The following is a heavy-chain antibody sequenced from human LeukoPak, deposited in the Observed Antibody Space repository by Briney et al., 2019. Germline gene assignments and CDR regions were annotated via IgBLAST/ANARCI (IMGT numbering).Heavy chain of an antibody. CDR1: GYTLTELS. CDR2: FDPEDGET. CDR3: ATDGKVGVTFDY. V-gene: IGHV1-24*01. J-gene: IGHJ4*02. D-gene: IGHD1-26*01. Sequence: ASVKVSCKVSGYTLTELSMHWVRQAPGKGLEWMGGFDPEDGETIYAQKFQSRVTMTEDTSTDTAYMELSSLRSEDTAVYYCATDGKVGVTFDYWGQGTLVTVSS.